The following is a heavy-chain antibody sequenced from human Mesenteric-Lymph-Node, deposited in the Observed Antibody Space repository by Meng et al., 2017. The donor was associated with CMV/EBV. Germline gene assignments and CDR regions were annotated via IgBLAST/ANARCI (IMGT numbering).Heavy chain of an antibody. V-gene: IGHV4-39*01. CDR3: ARHDTVASPFAY. Sequence: CPVSGDSISGNTFYWAWIRQTPGKGLAWIATIYYSGSTYYTPSLKRRATLSVDTSNNEFSLRLNSMTAADTGVYYCARHDTVASPFAYWGQGTLVTVSS. CDR2: IYYSGST. J-gene: IGHJ4*02. CDR1: GDSISGNTFY. D-gene: IGHD6-19*01.